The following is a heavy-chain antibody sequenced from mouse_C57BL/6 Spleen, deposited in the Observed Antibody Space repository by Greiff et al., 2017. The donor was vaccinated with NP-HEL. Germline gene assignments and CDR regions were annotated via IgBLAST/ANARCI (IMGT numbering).Heavy chain of an antibody. Sequence: QVQLQQPGAELVKPGASVKLSCKASGYTFTSYWMHWVKQRPGQGLEWIGLIHPNSGSTNYNEKFKSKATLHVDKSSSTAYMQLSSRTSEDSAVYYSARRGTVVATGFDYWGQGTTLTVSS. V-gene: IGHV1-64*01. CDR3: ARRGTVVATGFDY. D-gene: IGHD1-1*01. CDR1: GYTFTSYW. J-gene: IGHJ2*01. CDR2: IHPNSGST.